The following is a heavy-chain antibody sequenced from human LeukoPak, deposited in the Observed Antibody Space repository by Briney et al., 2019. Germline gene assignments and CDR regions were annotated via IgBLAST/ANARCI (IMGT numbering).Heavy chain of an antibody. J-gene: IGHJ4*02. CDR2: ISSSGSTI. D-gene: IGHD3-22*01. V-gene: IGHV3-11*01. Sequence: PGGSLRLSCAASGFTFSDYYMSWTRQAPGKGLEWVSYISSSGSTIYYADSVKGRFTISRDNAKNSLYLQMNSLRAEDTAVYYCAREPYYDSSGYATGGDYWGQGTLVTVSS. CDR3: AREPYYDSSGYATGGDY. CDR1: GFTFSDYY.